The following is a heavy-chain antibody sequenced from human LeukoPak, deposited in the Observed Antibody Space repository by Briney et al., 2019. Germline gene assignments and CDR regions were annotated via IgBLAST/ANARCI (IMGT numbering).Heavy chain of an antibody. CDR1: GGSFSGYY. CDR3: ARGPRSSRFDY. D-gene: IGHD2-15*01. CDR2: INHSGST. V-gene: IGHV4-34*01. J-gene: IGHJ4*02. Sequence: KSSETLSLTCAVYGGSFSGYYWSWIRQPPGKGLEWIGEINHSGSTNYNPSLKSRVTISADTSKNQFSLKLSSVTAADTAVYYCARGPRSSRFDYWGQGTLVTVSS.